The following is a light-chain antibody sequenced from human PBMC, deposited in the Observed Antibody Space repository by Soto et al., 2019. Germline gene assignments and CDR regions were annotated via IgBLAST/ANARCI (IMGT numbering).Light chain of an antibody. Sequence: DIQMTQSPSYLSASVGDRVTITCRASQSISRNLNWYQQNPGKAPQLLIYAAASLQSGVPSRFSGTGSGTDFTHPISSLQPEDCANYYCQESYSLPPTFGHGTKVEIE. J-gene: IGKJ1*01. CDR1: QSISRN. CDR3: QESYSLPPT. V-gene: IGKV1-39*01. CDR2: AAA.